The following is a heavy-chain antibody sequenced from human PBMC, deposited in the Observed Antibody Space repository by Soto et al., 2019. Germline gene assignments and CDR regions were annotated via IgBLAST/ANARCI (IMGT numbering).Heavy chain of an antibody. CDR2: ISGSGTNT. V-gene: IGHV3-23*01. Sequence: PGGSLRLSCVASGSSFSSYPMTWVRQAPGKGLEWVSVISGSGTNTYYAESVRGRFTISRDSSQNTPYLQMNSLRAEDTAVYYCAKEKPTTTCFDSWGQGTLVTVSS. J-gene: IGHJ4*02. CDR1: GSSFSSYP. CDR3: AKEKPTTTCFDS. D-gene: IGHD1-1*01.